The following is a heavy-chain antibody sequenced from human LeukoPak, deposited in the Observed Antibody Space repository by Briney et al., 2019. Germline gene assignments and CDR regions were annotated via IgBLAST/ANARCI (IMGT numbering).Heavy chain of an antibody. CDR3: ARSPGYHPLGL. Sequence: ASVKVSCKVSGYTLTELSMHWVRQAPGKGLEWMGGFDLVDGGTIYAQKFQGRVTMTVDTSTDTSYMDLSSLKSDDTAVYFCARSPGYHPLGLWGQGNPGNGSS. V-gene: IGHV1-24*01. J-gene: IGHJ4*01. CDR2: FDLVDGGT. CDR1: GYTLTELS. D-gene: IGHD3/OR15-3a*01.